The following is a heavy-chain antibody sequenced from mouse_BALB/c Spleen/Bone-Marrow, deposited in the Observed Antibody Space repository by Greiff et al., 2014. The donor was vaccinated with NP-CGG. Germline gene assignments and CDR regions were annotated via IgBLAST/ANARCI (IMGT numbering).Heavy chain of an antibody. CDR1: GYIFTTYW. CDR2: INPNTDYT. J-gene: IGHJ1*01. D-gene: IGHD2-4*01. V-gene: IGHV1-4*01. CDR3: ARGLRDWYFDV. Sequence: QVQLQQSGPELATPGASVKMSCKASGYIFTTYWMHWIKQRPGQGLEWIGSINPNTDYTDYNQKFKDKATLTADKSSITAYMQLSSLTSEDSAVYYCARGLRDWYFDVWGAGTTVTVSS.